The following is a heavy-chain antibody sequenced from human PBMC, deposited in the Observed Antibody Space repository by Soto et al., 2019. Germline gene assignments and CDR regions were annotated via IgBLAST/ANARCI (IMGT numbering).Heavy chain of an antibody. V-gene: IGHV3-21*01. CDR3: ARDRHKTIVGATTARYYFDY. CDR1: GFTFSSYS. CDR2: ISSSSSYI. J-gene: IGHJ4*02. D-gene: IGHD1-26*01. Sequence: GGSLRLSCAASGFTFSSYSMNWVRQAPGKGLEWVSSISSSSSYIYYADSVKGRFTISRDNAKNSLYLQMNSLRAEDTAVYYCARDRHKTIVGATTARYYFDYWGQGTLVTVSS.